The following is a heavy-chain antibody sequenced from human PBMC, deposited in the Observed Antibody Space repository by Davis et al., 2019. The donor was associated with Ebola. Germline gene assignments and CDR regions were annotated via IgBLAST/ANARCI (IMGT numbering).Heavy chain of an antibody. D-gene: IGHD3-10*01. V-gene: IGHV1-69*13. CDR3: ARGKPEWFGDYYYGMDV. CDR1: GGTFSSYA. Sequence: SVKVSCKASGGTFSSYAISWVRQAPGQGLEWMGGIIPIFGTANYAQKFQGRVTITADESTSTAYMELRSLRSDDTAVYYCARGKPEWFGDYYYGMDVWGQGTTVTVSS. CDR2: IIPIFGTA. J-gene: IGHJ6*02.